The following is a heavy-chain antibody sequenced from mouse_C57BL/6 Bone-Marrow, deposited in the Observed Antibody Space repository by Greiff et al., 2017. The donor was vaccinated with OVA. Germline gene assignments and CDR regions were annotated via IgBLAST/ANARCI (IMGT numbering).Heavy chain of an antibody. J-gene: IGHJ3*01. CDR3: TRGGTSPFAY. V-gene: IGHV1-42*01. CDR1: GYSFTGYY. CDR2: INPSTGGT. D-gene: IGHD4-1*01. Sequence: EVQLQQSGPELVKPGASVKISCKASGYSFTGYYMNWVKQSPEKSLEWIGVINPSTGGTTSNQKFKAKATLPVDKSSRTAYMQLKSLTSEDSAVYYCTRGGTSPFAYWCQGTLVTVSA.